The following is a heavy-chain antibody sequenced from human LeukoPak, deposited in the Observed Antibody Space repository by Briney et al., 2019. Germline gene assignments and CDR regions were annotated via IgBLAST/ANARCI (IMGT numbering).Heavy chain of an antibody. Sequence: AGGSLRLSCAASEFTFSSYGMHWVRQAPGKGLEWVAFIRHDGRNKFYADSVKGRFTISRDNSKNTLYLQMNSLRAGDTAVYYCVKLGSGSAYYYYMDVWGKGTTVTISS. J-gene: IGHJ6*03. CDR1: EFTFSSYG. D-gene: IGHD3-10*01. CDR3: VKLGSGSAYYYYMDV. CDR2: IRHDGRNK. V-gene: IGHV3-30*02.